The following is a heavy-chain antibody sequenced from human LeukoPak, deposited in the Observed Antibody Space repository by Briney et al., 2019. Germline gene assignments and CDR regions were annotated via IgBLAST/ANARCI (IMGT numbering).Heavy chain of an antibody. Sequence: ASVKVSCKASGYTFTSYYMHWVRQAPGQGLEWMGIINPSGGSTSYTQKFQGRVTMTRDTSTSTVYMELNSLRSEDTAVYYCARGVVRGVMRDWFDPWGQGTLVTVSS. CDR2: INPSGGST. CDR1: GYTFTSYY. J-gene: IGHJ5*02. D-gene: IGHD3-10*01. V-gene: IGHV1-46*01. CDR3: ARGVVRGVMRDWFDP.